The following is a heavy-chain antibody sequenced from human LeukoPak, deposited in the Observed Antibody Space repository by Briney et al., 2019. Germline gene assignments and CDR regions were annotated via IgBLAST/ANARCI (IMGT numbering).Heavy chain of an antibody. J-gene: IGHJ4*02. CDR1: GGSFSGYY. CDR2: INHSGST. CDR3: ARGGNALDY. D-gene: IGHD4-23*01. Sequence: SETLSLTCAVYGGSFSGYYWSWIRQPPGKGLEWIGEINHSGSTNYNPSLKSRVTISVDTSKNQISLRLSSVTAADTAVYYCARGGNALDYWGQGTLVTVSS. V-gene: IGHV4-34*01.